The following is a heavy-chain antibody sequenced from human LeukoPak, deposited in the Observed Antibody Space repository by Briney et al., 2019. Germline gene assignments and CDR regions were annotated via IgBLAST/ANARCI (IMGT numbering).Heavy chain of an antibody. CDR2: INHSGSS. D-gene: IGHD5-18*01. V-gene: IGHV4-34*01. CDR1: GGSFSGYY. Sequence: SETLSLTCAVYGGSFSGYYWSWIRQPPGKGLDWIGEINHSGSSNYNPSLKSRVTISVDTSKNQFSLKLSSVTAADTAVYYCARARGYSGKALGYWGQGTLVTVSS. J-gene: IGHJ4*02. CDR3: ARARGYSGKALGY.